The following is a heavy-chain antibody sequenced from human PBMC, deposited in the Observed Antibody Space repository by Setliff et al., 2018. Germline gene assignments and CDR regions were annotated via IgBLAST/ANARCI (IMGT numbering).Heavy chain of an antibody. CDR1: GGTFSSYA. CDR2: IIPIFGTA. J-gene: IGHJ4*02. CDR3: AREKYYDFWSGYYAYYFDY. Sequence: VKVSCKASGGTFSSYAISWVRQAPGQGLEWMGRIIPIFGTANYAQKFQGRVTITADKSTSTAYMELSSLRSEDTAVYYCAREKYYDFWSGYYAYYFDYWGQGTLVTVSS. D-gene: IGHD3-3*01. V-gene: IGHV1-69*06.